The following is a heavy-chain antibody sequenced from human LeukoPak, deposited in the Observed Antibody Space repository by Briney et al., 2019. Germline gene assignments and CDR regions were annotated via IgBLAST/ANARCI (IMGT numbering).Heavy chain of an antibody. D-gene: IGHD2-15*01. V-gene: IGHV3-30*03. CDR3: AGSLVPESAFDI. J-gene: IGHJ3*02. CDR2: ISYDGSNK. Sequence: PGRSLRLACAGSGFNFDDYGMHWVRQAPGKGLEWVAVISYDGSNKYYADSVKGRFTISRDNSKNTLYLQMNSLRAEDTAVYYCAGSLVPESAFDIWGQGTMVTVSS. CDR1: GFNFDDYG.